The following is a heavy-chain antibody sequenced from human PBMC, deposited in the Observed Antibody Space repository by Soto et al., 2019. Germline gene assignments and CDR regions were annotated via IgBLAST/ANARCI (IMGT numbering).Heavy chain of an antibody. CDR2: IYHSGST. V-gene: IGHV4-38-2*02. CDR1: GYSISSGYY. Sequence: KPSETLSLTCAVSGYSISSGYYWGWIRQPPGKGLEWIGSIYHSGSTYYNPSLKSRVTISVDTSKNQFSLKLSSVTAADTAVYYCARDPVGYCSGGSCYSGGYFDYWGQGTLVTVSS. CDR3: ARDPVGYCSGGSCYSGGYFDY. D-gene: IGHD2-15*01. J-gene: IGHJ4*02.